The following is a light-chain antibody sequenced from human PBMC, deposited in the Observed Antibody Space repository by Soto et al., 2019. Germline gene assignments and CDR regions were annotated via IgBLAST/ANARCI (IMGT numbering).Light chain of an antibody. CDR1: QDIGNY. V-gene: IGKV1-33*01. J-gene: IGKJ4*01. CDR3: QQYNDVPPLT. CDR2: DAS. Sequence: DIQMTQSPSSLSASVGDRVTITCPASQDIGNYVNWYQQKPGKAPKLLIYDASNLETGVPSRFSGSGSGTDFTVTIISRQAEDVATYYCQQYNDVPPLTFGGGTKVEIK.